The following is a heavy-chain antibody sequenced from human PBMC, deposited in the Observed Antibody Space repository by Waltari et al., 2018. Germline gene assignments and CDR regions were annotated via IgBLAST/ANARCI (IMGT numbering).Heavy chain of an antibody. J-gene: IGHJ3*01. D-gene: IGHD3-22*01. CDR1: GFLVSSGY. V-gene: IGHV3-53*04. Sequence: EEQLVESGGGLVQPGGSLRLSCAASGFLVSSGYMTWVRRAPEKGLGGVVFIYSGGNTDSTDSVKGRFTVSRHNSKNTLYLQMNSLRVEDTAVYYCARGAGDSSGYFNAFDVWGQGTMVTVSS. CDR3: ARGAGDSSGYFNAFDV. CDR2: IYSGGNT.